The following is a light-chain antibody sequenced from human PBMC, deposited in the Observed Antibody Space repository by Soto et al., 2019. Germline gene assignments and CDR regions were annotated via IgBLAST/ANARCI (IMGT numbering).Light chain of an antibody. CDR3: AAWDDSLNGHV. Sequence: QSVLTQPPSASGTPGQRVTISCSRGSSNIGRHTVNWYQQLPGTAPKLLIQSSDKRPSGVPDRFSGSTSGTSGSLAISGLQSEDEADYYCAAWDDSLNGHVFGTGTKLTVL. CDR1: SSNIGRHT. V-gene: IGLV1-44*01. CDR2: SSD. J-gene: IGLJ1*01.